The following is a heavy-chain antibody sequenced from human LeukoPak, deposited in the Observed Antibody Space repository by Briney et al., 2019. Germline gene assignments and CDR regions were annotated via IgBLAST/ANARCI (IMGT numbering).Heavy chain of an antibody. Sequence: GEPLQISCQGSGSRFTSYWIGWVRQMPGKGLEWMGIIYPGDSDTRYSPSFQGQVTISADKSISTAYLQWSSLKASDTAMYYCARPGSTSSFDYWGQGTLVTVSS. J-gene: IGHJ4*02. V-gene: IGHV5-51*01. CDR2: IYPGDSDT. CDR1: GSRFTSYW. CDR3: ARPGSTSSFDY. D-gene: IGHD2-2*01.